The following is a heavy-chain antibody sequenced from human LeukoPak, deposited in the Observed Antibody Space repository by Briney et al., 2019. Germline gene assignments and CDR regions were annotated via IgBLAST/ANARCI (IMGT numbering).Heavy chain of an antibody. CDR1: GYTFSDYT. J-gene: IGHJ4*02. CDR2: ISSGGSVM. Sequence: GGSLRPSCGASGYTFSDYTMNWVRQAPGKGPEWISYISSGGSVMHYADSVKGRFTISRDNVENSLYLQMNSLRVEDTAVYYCTRDLEYRGQGVLVTVSS. V-gene: IGHV3-48*01. CDR3: TRDLEY.